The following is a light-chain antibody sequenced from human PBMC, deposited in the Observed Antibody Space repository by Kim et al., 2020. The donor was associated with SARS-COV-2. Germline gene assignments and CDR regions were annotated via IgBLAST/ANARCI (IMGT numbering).Light chain of an antibody. CDR3: SSFAAGDRYI. Sequence: GRSVPSACTGTYRGVGRYNYVSWFQQNPGEAPKLKIYEVTKRPSGVPDRFSGSKSGNTAFLTVSGLQADDETDYYCSSFAAGDRYIFGTGTKVTVL. V-gene: IGLV2-8*01. CDR2: EVT. J-gene: IGLJ1*01. CDR1: YRGVGRYNY.